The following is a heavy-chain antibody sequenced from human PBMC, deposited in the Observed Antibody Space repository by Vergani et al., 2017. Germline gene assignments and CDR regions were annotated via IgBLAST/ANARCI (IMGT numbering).Heavy chain of an antibody. J-gene: IGHJ4*02. V-gene: IGHV4-31*03. CDR1: GGSISSGGYY. CDR3: ARSWVYDSSGYRYYFDY. D-gene: IGHD3-22*01. CDR2: IYYSGST. Sequence: QVQLQESGPGLVKPSKTLSLTCTVSGGSISSGGYYWSWIRQHPGKGLEWIGYIYYSGSTYYNPSLKSRVTISVDTSKNQFSLKLSSVTAADTAVYYCARSWVYDSSGYRYYFDYWGQGTLVTVSS.